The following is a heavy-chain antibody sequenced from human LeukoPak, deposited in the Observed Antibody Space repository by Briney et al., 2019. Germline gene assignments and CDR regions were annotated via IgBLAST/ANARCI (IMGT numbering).Heavy chain of an antibody. CDR2: IYPGDSDT. CDR3: ARRRSGYYFDY. V-gene: IGHV5-51*01. Sequence: GESLKISCKGSGYTFTTYWIGWVRHMPGKGLEWMGIIYPGDSDTRYSPSFQGQATISADKSISTAYLQWSSLKASDTAMYYCARRRSGYYFDYWGQGTLVTVSS. J-gene: IGHJ4*02. D-gene: IGHD3-22*01. CDR1: GYTFTTYW.